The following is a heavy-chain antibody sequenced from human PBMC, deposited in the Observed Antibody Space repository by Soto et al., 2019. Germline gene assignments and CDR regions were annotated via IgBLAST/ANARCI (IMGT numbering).Heavy chain of an antibody. Sequence: PSGTLSLTCTVSGGSISSYYWSWIRQPPGKGLEWIGYIYYSGSTNYNPSLKSRVTISVDTSKNQFSLKLSSVTAADTAVYYCARGLNGPIAAAGTNNWFDPWGKGPLATVSS. J-gene: IGHJ5*02. CDR3: ARGLNGPIAAAGTNNWFDP. V-gene: IGHV4-59*01. CDR1: GGSISSYY. CDR2: IYYSGST. D-gene: IGHD6-13*01.